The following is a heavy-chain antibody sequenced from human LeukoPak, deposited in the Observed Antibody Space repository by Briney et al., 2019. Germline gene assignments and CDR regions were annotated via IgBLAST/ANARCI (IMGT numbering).Heavy chain of an antibody. CDR3: ARGSYYDSSGLFAFDI. D-gene: IGHD3-22*01. CDR1: GGSISSTNW. Sequence: SGTLSLTCAVSGGSISSTNWWSWVRQPPGKGLEWIGEIFHSGSTDYNPSLKSRVTISVDKSKNQFSLKLSSVTAADTAVYYCARGSYYDSSGLFAFDIWGQGTMVTVSS. V-gene: IGHV4-4*02. CDR2: IFHSGST. J-gene: IGHJ3*02.